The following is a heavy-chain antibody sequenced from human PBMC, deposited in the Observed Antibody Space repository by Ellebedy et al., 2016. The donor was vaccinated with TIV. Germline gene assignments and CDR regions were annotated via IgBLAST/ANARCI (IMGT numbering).Heavy chain of an antibody. D-gene: IGHD3-22*01. Sequence: AASVKVSCKASGVTFVNLALSWVRLAPGQGPEWVGGIIPLYGTTHYAQKFQDRVTITADKSTSTMYMELSRLKSDDTAIYFCVRDFRTSGYFHFDVWGQGTLVTVSP. CDR3: VRDFRTSGYFHFDV. J-gene: IGHJ4*02. CDR2: IIPLYGTT. V-gene: IGHV1-69*06. CDR1: GVTFVNLA.